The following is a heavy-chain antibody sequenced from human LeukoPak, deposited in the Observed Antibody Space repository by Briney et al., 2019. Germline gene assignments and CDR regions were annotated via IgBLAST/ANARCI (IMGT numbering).Heavy chain of an antibody. CDR3: ARVGRYCSGGSCYYEVAPPTDNWFDP. CDR2: INHSGST. V-gene: IGHV4-34*01. D-gene: IGHD2-15*01. CDR1: GVALCGYY. J-gene: IGHJ5*02. Sequence: LETLSLTCALSGVALCGYYCSAVPDPPEGRVEWGGEINHSGSTTYNPSLKSRVTISVDTSKNQFSLKLSSVTAADTAVYYCARVGRYCSGGSCYYEVAPPTDNWFDPWGQGTLVTVSS.